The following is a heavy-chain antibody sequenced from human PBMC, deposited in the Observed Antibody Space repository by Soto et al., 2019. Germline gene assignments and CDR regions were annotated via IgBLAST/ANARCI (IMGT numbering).Heavy chain of an antibody. Sequence: QVQLLQSGPEVKEPGASVKVSCKASGYTFTMFGISWVRQAPGQGLESMAWTSPHIANPTYSQKFQGRLTLATDTSTNTAYMELAGLTSDDTAVYFCARRTDYGGYWGQGSLITVSS. V-gene: IGHV1-18*01. CDR3: ARRTDYGGY. CDR2: TSPHIANP. J-gene: IGHJ4*02. CDR1: GYTFTMFG. D-gene: IGHD4-17*01.